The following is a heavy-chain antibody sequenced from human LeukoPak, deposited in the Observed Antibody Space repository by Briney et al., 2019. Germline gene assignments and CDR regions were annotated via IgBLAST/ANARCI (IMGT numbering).Heavy chain of an antibody. D-gene: IGHD3-22*01. Sequence: GGSLRLSCAASGFTVSSNYMSWVRQAPGKGLEWVPVIYSGGRTYYADSVKGRFTISRDNSKNTLYLQMNSLRAEDTAVDYCARYYYDSSGYYYEYFDYWGQGTLVTVSS. V-gene: IGHV3-53*01. CDR1: GFTVSSNY. J-gene: IGHJ4*02. CDR3: ARYYYDSSGYYYEYFDY. CDR2: IYSGGRT.